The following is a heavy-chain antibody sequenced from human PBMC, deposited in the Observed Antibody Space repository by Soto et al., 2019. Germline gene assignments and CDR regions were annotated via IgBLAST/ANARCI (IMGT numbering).Heavy chain of an antibody. CDR2: ISSSGSTI. CDR3: ARFALLYAHNNAPYYCYGMDV. J-gene: IGHJ6*02. D-gene: IGHD2-2*02. V-gene: IGHV3-11*01. CDR1: GFTFSDYY. Sequence: QVQLVESGGGLVKPGGSLRLSCAASGFTFSDYYMSWIRQAPGKGLEWVSYISSSGSTIYYADAVRGRFTISRDNAKNLLYRQRNSLRAEATAVYYCARFALLYAHNNAPYYCYGMDVWGQGTTVTVAS.